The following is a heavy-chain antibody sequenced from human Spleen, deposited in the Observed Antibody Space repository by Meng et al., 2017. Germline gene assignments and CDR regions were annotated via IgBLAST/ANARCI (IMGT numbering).Heavy chain of an antibody. V-gene: IGHV1-18*01. CDR1: GYTYTDYQ. J-gene: IGHJ4*02. Sequence: QVQLLQSGAEVKKPGASVKVACKASGYTYTDYQTDWVRQAPGQGLEWMGWIHPSGNQDYAQKFQGRVTMTIDTSTTTASMELRSLRSDDSALYYCVKHSSDWSLDSWGQGTLVTVSS. D-gene: IGHD6-19*01. CDR3: VKHSSDWSLDS. CDR2: IHPSGNQ.